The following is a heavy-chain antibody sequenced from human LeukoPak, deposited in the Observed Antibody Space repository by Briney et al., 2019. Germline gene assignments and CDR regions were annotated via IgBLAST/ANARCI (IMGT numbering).Heavy chain of an antibody. Sequence: GASVKVSCKASGYTFTGYYMHWVRRAPGQGLEWMGWINPNSGGTNYAQKFQGRVTMTRDTSISTAYMELSRLRSDDTAVYYCARVHNRMVVNNDYWGQGTLVTVSS. V-gene: IGHV1-2*02. CDR2: INPNSGGT. CDR1: GYTFTGYY. CDR3: ARVHNRMVVNNDY. D-gene: IGHD2-15*01. J-gene: IGHJ4*02.